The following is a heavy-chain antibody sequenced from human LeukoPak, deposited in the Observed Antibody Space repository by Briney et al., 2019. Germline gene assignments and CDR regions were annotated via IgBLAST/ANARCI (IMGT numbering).Heavy chain of an antibody. CDR2: ISGSGGNT. CDR1: GFTFSSHA. J-gene: IGHJ6*02. Sequence: GGSLRLSCAASGFTFSSHAMSWVRQAPGKGLEWVSAISGSGGNTYYADSVKGRFTISRDNSKNTLYLQMNSLRAEDTAVYYCAKGANYGSGSKGLWGSTYYYYYGMDVWGQGTTVTVSS. D-gene: IGHD3-10*01. V-gene: IGHV3-23*01. CDR3: AKGANYGSGSKGLWGSTYYYYYGMDV.